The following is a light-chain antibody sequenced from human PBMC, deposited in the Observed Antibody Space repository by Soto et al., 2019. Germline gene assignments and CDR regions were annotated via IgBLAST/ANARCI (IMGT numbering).Light chain of an antibody. V-gene: IGKV3-15*01. CDR2: SSS. CDR3: HQYNHWLTWR. CDR1: QSVRSK. J-gene: IGKJ1*01. Sequence: EIVMTQSPATLSLSPGQRATLSCRASQSVRSKLAWYQQRPGQAPRLLIYSSSARATGIPARFSGSGSGTEFTLTMSSLQSEDFAVDDWHQYNHWLTWRFGKGTKVDIK.